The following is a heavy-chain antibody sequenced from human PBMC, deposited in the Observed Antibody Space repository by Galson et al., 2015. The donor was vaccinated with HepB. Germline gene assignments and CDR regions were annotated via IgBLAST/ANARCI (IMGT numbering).Heavy chain of an antibody. D-gene: IGHD2-2*01. CDR3: AREGVVPAAIYYYYYMDV. CDR1: RFSFSSYA. V-gene: IGHV3-30-3*01. J-gene: IGHJ6*03. Sequence: SLRLSCAASRFSFSSYAMHWVRQAPGKGLEWVAVISYDGSNKYYADSVKGRFTISRDNSKNTLYLQMNSLRAEDTAVYYCAREGVVPAAIYYYYYMDVWGKGTTVTVSS. CDR2: ISYDGSNK.